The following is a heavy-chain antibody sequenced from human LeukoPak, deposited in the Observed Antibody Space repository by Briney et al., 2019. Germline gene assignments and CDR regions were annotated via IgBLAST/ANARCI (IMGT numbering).Heavy chain of an antibody. D-gene: IGHD3-9*01. V-gene: IGHV4-39*01. CDR3: ARQISAYDILTGYYTGCNWFDP. CDR1: GGSISSSSYY. Sequence: SETLSLTCTVSGGSISSSSYYWGWIRQPPVKVLEWIGSIYYIGSTYYNPSLKSRVTISVDTSKNQFSMKLSSVTAADTAVYYCARQISAYDILTGYYTGCNWFDPWGQGTLVTVSS. CDR2: IYYIGST. J-gene: IGHJ5*02.